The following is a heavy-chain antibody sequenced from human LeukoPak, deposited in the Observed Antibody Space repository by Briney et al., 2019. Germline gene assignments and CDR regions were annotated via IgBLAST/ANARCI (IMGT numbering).Heavy chain of an antibody. Sequence: GESLKISCKGFGYSFTSYWIGWVRQMPGKGLEWMGIIYPGDSDTRYSPSFQGQVTISADKSISTAYLQWSSLKASDTAMYYCARQKITMVRGVIRSFDYWGQGTLVTVSS. CDR2: IYPGDSDT. J-gene: IGHJ4*02. CDR3: ARQKITMVRGVIRSFDY. D-gene: IGHD3-10*01. CDR1: GYSFTSYW. V-gene: IGHV5-51*01.